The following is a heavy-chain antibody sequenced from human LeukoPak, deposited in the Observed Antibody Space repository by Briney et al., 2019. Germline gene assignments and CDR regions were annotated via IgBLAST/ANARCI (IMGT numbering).Heavy chain of an antibody. Sequence: PSETLSLTCTVSGGSISSGGYYWSWIRQHPGKGLEWIGYIYYSGSTYYSPSLKSRVTISVDTSKNQFSLKLSSVTAADTAVYYCARLNNFSSSYGYWGQGTLVTVSS. CDR2: IYYSGST. V-gene: IGHV4-31*03. D-gene: IGHD6-6*01. CDR1: GGSISSGGYY. J-gene: IGHJ4*02. CDR3: ARLNNFSSSYGY.